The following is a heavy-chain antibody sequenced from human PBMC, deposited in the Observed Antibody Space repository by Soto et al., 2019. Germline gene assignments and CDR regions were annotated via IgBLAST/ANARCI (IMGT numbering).Heavy chain of an antibody. V-gene: IGHV1-2*02. CDR1: GYTFTGYY. D-gene: IGHD4-17*01. CDR3: ARDQRRDYALYYYGMDV. Sequence: ASVKVSCKASGYTFTGYYMHWVRQAPGQGLEWMGWINPNSGVINYEQKFQGRVTMTRDTSISTAYMELSRLRSDDTAVYYCARDQRRDYALYYYGMDVWGQGTTVTGAS. CDR2: INPNSGVI. J-gene: IGHJ6*02.